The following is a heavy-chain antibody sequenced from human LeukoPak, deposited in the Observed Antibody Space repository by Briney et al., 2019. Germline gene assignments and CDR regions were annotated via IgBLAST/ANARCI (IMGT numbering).Heavy chain of an antibody. V-gene: IGHV3-23*01. Sequence: PGGSLRLSCAASGFTFSSYAMSWVRQAPGKGLEWVSAISGSGGSTYYADSVKGQVTISRDNSKTTLYLQMNRPRAEDTAVYYCAKRPVRAVTRVYFDYRGQGSPVT. CDR1: GFTFSSYA. CDR2: ISGSGGST. D-gene: IGHD3-10*01. CDR3: AKRPVRAVTRVYFDY. J-gene: IGHJ4*01.